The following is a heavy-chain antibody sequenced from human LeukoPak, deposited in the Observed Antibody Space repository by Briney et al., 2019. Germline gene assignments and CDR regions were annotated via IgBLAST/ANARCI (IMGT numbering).Heavy chain of an antibody. CDR1: GYTFTGYY. D-gene: IGHD3-22*01. CDR3: ARESIPYYYDSSGYSLDYYYYGMDV. V-gene: IGHV1-2*04. CDR2: INPNSGGT. Sequence: GASVKVSCKASGYTFTGYYMHWVRQAPGQGLEWMGWINPNSGGTNYAQKFQGWVTMTRDTSISTAYMELSRLRSDDTAVYYCARESIPYYYDSSGYSLDYYYYGMDVWGQGTTVTVSS. J-gene: IGHJ6*02.